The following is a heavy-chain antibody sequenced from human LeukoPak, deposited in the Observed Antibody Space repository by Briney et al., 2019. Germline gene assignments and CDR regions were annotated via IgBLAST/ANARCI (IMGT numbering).Heavy chain of an antibody. CDR1: GFTVSSNY. J-gene: IGHJ4*02. CDR2: ISGSGGST. D-gene: IGHD2-15*01. Sequence: GGPLRLSCAASGFTVSSNYMSWVRQAPGKGLEWVSAISGSGGSTYYADSVKGRFTISRDNSKNTLYLQMNSLRAEDTAVYYXAKGSRLGDPLYCSGGSCYGLFDYWGQGTLVTVSS. CDR3: AKGSRLGDPLYCSGGSCYGLFDY. V-gene: IGHV3-23*01.